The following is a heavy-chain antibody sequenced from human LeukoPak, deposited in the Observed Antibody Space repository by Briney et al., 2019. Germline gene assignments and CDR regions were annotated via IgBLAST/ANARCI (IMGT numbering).Heavy chain of an antibody. J-gene: IGHJ4*02. Sequence: SETLSLTCTVSGGSISSYYWSWTRQPPGKGLEWIGYIYYSGSTNYNPSLKSRVTISVDTSKNQFSLKLSSVTAADTAVYYCARLTYSSSWYHIDYWGQGTLVTVSS. V-gene: IGHV4-59*01. CDR2: IYYSGST. CDR3: ARLTYSSSWYHIDY. CDR1: GGSISSYY. D-gene: IGHD6-13*01.